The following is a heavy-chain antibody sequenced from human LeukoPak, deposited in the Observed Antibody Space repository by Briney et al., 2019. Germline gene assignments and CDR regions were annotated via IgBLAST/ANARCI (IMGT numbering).Heavy chain of an antibody. Sequence: QTGGSLRLSCAASGFTFSSYAMSWVRQAPGKGLEWVSAISGSGGSTYYADSVKGRFTISRDSSKNTLYLQMDSLRAEDTAVYYCARNIHDYVLTHYYYYMDVWGKGTTVTDSS. J-gene: IGHJ6*03. V-gene: IGHV3-23*01. CDR3: ARNIHDYVLTHYYYYMDV. CDR1: GFTFSSYA. D-gene: IGHD4-17*01. CDR2: ISGSGGST.